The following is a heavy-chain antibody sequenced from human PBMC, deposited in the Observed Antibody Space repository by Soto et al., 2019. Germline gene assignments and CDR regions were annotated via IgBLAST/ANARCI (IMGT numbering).Heavy chain of an antibody. CDR1: GYTFIVYY. J-gene: IGHJ6*02. D-gene: IGHD3-10*01. Sequence: ASLKVSCKAAGYTFIVYYIHWVRQAPGQGLEWMGWINPNSGGTNYAQRFQGWVTMTRDRSISTAYMELSRLKSDDTAVYYCARVGGGLASLGYYGMDVWGQGTTVTVSS. CDR2: INPNSGGT. CDR3: ARVGGGLASLGYYGMDV. V-gene: IGHV1-2*04.